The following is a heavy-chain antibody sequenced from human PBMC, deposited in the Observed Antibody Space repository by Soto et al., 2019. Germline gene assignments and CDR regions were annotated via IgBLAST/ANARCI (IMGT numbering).Heavy chain of an antibody. CDR3: ARGGRGGDSHNYYYGMDV. CDR2: IIPIFGTA. CDR1: GGTVSSYA. Sequence: SVKVSCKASGGTVSSYAISWVRQAPGQGLEWMGGIIPIFGTANYAQKFQGRVTITADESTSTAYMELSSLRSEDTAVYYCARGGRGGDSHNYYYGMDVWGQGTTVTVSS. J-gene: IGHJ6*02. V-gene: IGHV1-69*13. D-gene: IGHD4-17*01.